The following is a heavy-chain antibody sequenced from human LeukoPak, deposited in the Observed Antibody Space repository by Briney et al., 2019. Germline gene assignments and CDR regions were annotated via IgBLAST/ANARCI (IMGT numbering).Heavy chain of an antibody. CDR3: AREYYDILTGYNVRKYFDY. V-gene: IGHV3-30*04. Sequence: GRSLRLSCAASGFTFSSYAMHWVRQAPGKGLEWVAVISYDGSNKYYADSVKGRFTISRDNSKNTLYLQMNSLRAEDTAVYYCAREYYDILTGYNVRKYFDYWGQGTLVTVSS. CDR2: ISYDGSNK. D-gene: IGHD3-9*01. CDR1: GFTFSSYA. J-gene: IGHJ4*02.